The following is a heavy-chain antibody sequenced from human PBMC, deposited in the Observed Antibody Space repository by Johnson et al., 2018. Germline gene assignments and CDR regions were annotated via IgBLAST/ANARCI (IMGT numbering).Heavy chain of an antibody. D-gene: IGHD3-22*01. CDR3: AREGADDMYYYYYMDV. V-gene: IGHV3-30*03. J-gene: IGHJ6*03. Sequence: QVQLVQSGGGLVQPGGSLRLSCAASGFTFSSYAMSWVRQAPGKGLEWVAVISYDGSNKYYADSVKGRFTISRDNSKNTLYLQMNSLRAEDTAVYYCAREGADDMYYYYYMDVWGKGTTVTVSS. CDR1: GFTFSSYA. CDR2: ISYDGSNK.